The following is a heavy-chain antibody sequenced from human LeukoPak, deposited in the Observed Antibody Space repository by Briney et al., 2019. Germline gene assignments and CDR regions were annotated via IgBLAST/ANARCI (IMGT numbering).Heavy chain of an antibody. D-gene: IGHD3-10*01. CDR1: GGSISSYY. V-gene: IGHV4-4*07. J-gene: IGHJ6*02. Sequence: SETLSLTCTVSGGSISSYYWSWIRQPAGKGLEWIGRIYTSGSTNYNPSLKSRVTMSADTSKNQFSSKLSSVTAADTAVYYCARDWRRTTMVRGYYYYYGMDVWGQGTTVTVSS. CDR2: IYTSGST. CDR3: ARDWRRTTMVRGYYYYYGMDV.